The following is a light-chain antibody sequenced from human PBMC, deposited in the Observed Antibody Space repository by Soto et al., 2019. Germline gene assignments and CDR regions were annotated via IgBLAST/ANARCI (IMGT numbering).Light chain of an antibody. Sequence: EIVLTQSPDTLSLSPGERATLSCRASQSLSSSYLAWYQHNPGQAPRLLIYGASSRATGIPDRFSGSGSGTDFTLSISRLEPEDFAVYYCQQYGSSSWTFGQGTKV. V-gene: IGKV3-20*01. J-gene: IGKJ1*01. CDR1: QSLSSSY. CDR3: QQYGSSSWT. CDR2: GAS.